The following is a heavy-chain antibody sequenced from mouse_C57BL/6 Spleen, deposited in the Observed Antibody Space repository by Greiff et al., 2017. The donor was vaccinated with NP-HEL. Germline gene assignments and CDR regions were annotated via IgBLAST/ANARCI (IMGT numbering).Heavy chain of an antibody. J-gene: IGHJ2*01. D-gene: IGHD2-3*01. V-gene: IGHV1-19*01. CDR1: GYTFTDYC. Sequence: EVQLQQSGPVLVKPGASVKMSCKASGYTFTDYCMNWVKQSPGKSLEWIGVINPYNGDTSYNQKFKGKATLTVDKSSSTAYMELNSLTSEDSAVYYCARAYDGDYRFDYWGQGTTLTVSS. CDR3: ARAYDGDYRFDY. CDR2: INPYNGDT.